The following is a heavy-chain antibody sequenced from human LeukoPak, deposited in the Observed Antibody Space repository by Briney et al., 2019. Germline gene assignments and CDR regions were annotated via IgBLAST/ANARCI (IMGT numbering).Heavy chain of an antibody. CDR1: GYSFTSYW. J-gene: IGHJ4*02. D-gene: IGHD3-22*01. Sequence: GESLKISCKGSGYSFTSYWIGWVRQMPGKGLEWMGIIYPGDSDTRYSPSFQGQVTISADKSISTAYLQWSSLKASDTAMYYCARLWSSNYYDSSGYALDYWGQGTLVTVSS. CDR2: IYPGDSDT. V-gene: IGHV5-51*01. CDR3: ARLWSSNYYDSSGYALDY.